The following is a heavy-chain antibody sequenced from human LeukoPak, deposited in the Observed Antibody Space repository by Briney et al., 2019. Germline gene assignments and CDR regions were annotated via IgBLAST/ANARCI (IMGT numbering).Heavy chain of an antibody. CDR1: GFTFSSYS. V-gene: IGHV3-21*04. J-gene: IGHJ6*04. CDR2: ISSSSSYI. CDR3: ASDNWNYPQMDV. Sequence: GGSLRLSCAASGFTFSSYSMNWVRQAPGKGLEWVSSISSSSSYIYYADSVKGRFTISRDNAKNSLYLQMNSLRAEDTAVYYCASDNWNYPQMDVWGKGTTVTVSS. D-gene: IGHD1-7*01.